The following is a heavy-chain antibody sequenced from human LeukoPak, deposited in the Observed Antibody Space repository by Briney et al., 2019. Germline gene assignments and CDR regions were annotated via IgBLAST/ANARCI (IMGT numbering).Heavy chain of an antibody. D-gene: IGHD6-19*01. CDR3: AKDHSSGWPDCFDY. Sequence: GGSLRLSCAASGFTFSSYAMSWVRQAPGKGLEWVSSISVSGPSTYYADSVKGRFTISRDNSKNTLYLQMNSLRAEDTAVYYCAKDHSSGWPDCFDYWGQGALVTVSS. J-gene: IGHJ4*02. CDR2: ISVSGPST. V-gene: IGHV3-23*01. CDR1: GFTFSSYA.